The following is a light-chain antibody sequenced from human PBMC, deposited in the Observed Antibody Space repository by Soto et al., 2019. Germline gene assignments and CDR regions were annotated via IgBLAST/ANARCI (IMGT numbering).Light chain of an antibody. CDR2: DAS. CDR3: QQRSNWIT. V-gene: IGKV3-11*01. Sequence: EIVLTQSPATLSLSPGERATLSCRASQSVSTYLVWYQQKPGQAPRLLIYDASNRATAIPARFSGSGSGTDFTLTISSLEPEDFAVYYCQQRSNWITFGQGTRLEIK. J-gene: IGKJ5*01. CDR1: QSVSTY.